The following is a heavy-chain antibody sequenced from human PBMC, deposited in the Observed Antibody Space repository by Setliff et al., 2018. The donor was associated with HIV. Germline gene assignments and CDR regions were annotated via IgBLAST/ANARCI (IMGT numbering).Heavy chain of an antibody. CDR3: ARDVTFITHDALDL. CDR1: GVSISSQY. CDR2: IYYNVND. Sequence: PSETLSLTCTVSGVSISSQYWSWIRQPPGKGLEWIGFIYYNVNDNYNPSLKSRVSISVDTSKNQFSLRLSSVTAADTAVYYCARDVTFITHDALDLWGQGIMVTVSS. J-gene: IGHJ3*01. V-gene: IGHV4-59*11. D-gene: IGHD3-22*01.